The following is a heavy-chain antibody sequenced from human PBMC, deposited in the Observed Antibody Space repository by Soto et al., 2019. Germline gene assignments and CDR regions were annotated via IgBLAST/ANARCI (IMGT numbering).Heavy chain of an antibody. Sequence: EVQLMQSGAEVKKPGESLRISCKGSGYSFTNYWIAWVRQMPGKGLEWMGKIDPSDSYTKYSPSFQGHVTISVDTSISTAYLQWSSLKASDTAMYYCARFTGPWYGSSWYFDLWGRGTLVTVSS. D-gene: IGHD6-13*01. J-gene: IGHJ2*01. CDR3: ARFTGPWYGSSWYFDL. CDR1: GYSFTNYW. CDR2: IDPSDSYT. V-gene: IGHV5-10-1*03.